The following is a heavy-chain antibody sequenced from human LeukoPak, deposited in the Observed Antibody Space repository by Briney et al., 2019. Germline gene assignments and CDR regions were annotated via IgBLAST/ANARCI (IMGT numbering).Heavy chain of an antibody. CDR3: ARHSSLRSPTTP. V-gene: IGHV4-39*01. D-gene: IGHD1-7*01. J-gene: IGHJ5*02. Sequence: SETLSLTCTVSGGSISSSSYSWGWIRQSPGKGLEWIGSIYYSGSTYYSPSLKSRVTISVDTSKNQFSLKLSSVTAADTAVYYCARHSSLRSPTTPWGQGTLVTVSA. CDR1: GGSISSSSYS. CDR2: IYYSGST.